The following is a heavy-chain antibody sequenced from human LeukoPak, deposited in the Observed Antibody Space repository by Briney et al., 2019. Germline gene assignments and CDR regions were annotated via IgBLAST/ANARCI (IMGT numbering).Heavy chain of an antibody. D-gene: IGHD2-2*01. J-gene: IGHJ4*02. Sequence: GGSLRLSCAASGFTSSSYSMNWVRQAPGKGLERVSSISSSSSYIYYADSVKGRFTISRDNAKNSLYLQMNSLRAEDTAVYYCAAVGYCSSTSCWAKDYWGQGTLVTVSS. CDR1: GFTSSSYS. CDR3: AAVGYCSSTSCWAKDY. V-gene: IGHV3-21*01. CDR2: ISSSSSYI.